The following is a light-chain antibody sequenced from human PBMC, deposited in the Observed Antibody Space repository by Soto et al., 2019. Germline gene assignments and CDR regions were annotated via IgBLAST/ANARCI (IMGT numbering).Light chain of an antibody. J-gene: IGKJ1*01. CDR3: QQYNDWPKQT. V-gene: IGKV3D-15*01. CDR2: DAS. CDR1: QSISSY. Sequence: TQSPATLSVSPGQRVTLSCRASQSISSYLAWYQQRPGQPSRLLIYDASNRATGIPARFSGSGSGTEFTLTISSLQSEDFAVYYCQQYNDWPKQTFGQGTKVDIK.